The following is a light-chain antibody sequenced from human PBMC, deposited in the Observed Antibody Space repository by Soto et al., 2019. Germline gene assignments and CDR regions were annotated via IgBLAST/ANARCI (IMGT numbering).Light chain of an antibody. Sequence: QSALTQPASVSGSPGQSITISCTGTSSDVGGYNYVSWYQQHPGKAPKLMIYEVSNRPSGVSNRFSGSKSGNTASLTISGLQAEDEADYYCSSYTSSSTLGFGGWTKVTGL. CDR3: SSYTSSSTLG. J-gene: IGLJ3*02. CDR1: SSDVGGYNY. CDR2: EVS. V-gene: IGLV2-14*01.